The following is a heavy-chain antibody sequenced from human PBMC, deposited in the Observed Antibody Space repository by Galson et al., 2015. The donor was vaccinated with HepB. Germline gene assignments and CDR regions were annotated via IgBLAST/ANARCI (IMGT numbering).Heavy chain of an antibody. CDR2: IRPYNGNT. D-gene: IGHD3-22*01. CDR3: ARDALYDYDRSGYYY. V-gene: IGHV1-18*01. CDR1: GYTFTTYA. Sequence: SVKVSCKASGYTFTTYAISWVRQAPGQGLEWMGWIRPYNGNTDYAQKLQGRVTMTTNTSTSTAYMELRSLRSDDTAVYYCARDALYDYDRSGYYYWGQGTPVTVSS. J-gene: IGHJ4*02.